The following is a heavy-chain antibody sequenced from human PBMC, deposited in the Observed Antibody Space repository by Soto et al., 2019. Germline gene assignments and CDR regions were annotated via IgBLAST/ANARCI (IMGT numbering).Heavy chain of an antibody. V-gene: IGHV3-7*01. Sequence: EVQLVESGGGLVQPGGSLKLSCAASGFTFSSFWMNWVRQAPGKGLGWVANIKGDGSEKYYVDSVKGRFTISRDNAKNSLYLEMNSLRAEDTAVYYCAAGFPPDYWGQGTLVTVSS. CDR3: AAGFPPDY. J-gene: IGHJ4*02. CDR2: IKGDGSEK. D-gene: IGHD3-10*01. CDR1: GFTFSSFW.